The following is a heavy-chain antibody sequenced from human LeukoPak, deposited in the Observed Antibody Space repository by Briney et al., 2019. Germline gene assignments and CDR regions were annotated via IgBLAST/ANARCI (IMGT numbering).Heavy chain of an antibody. J-gene: IGHJ4*02. CDR2: IRQDRSDK. V-gene: IGHV3-7*01. Sequence: SGGSLRLSCAASGFTFSNYWMSWVRQAPGKGLEWVANIRQDRSDKYYVDSVKGRFTISRDNAQNSLYLQMGSLRVEDTAVYYCARHERKGGAYYDFWSRSFDYWGQGTLVTVSS. CDR1: GFTFSNYW. CDR3: ARHERKGGAYYDFWSRSFDY. D-gene: IGHD3-3*01.